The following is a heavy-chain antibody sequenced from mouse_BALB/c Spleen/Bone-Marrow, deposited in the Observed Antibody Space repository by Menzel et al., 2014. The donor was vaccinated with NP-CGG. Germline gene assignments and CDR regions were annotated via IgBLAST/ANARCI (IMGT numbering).Heavy chain of an antibody. CDR3: ARQTYYDYDGYFDY. D-gene: IGHD2-4*01. Sequence: EVQLQESGGDLVKPGGSLKLSCAASGFTFSSYGMSWVRQTPDKRLGWVATISSGGSYTYYPDSVKGRFTISRDNAKNTLYLQMSSLKSEDTAMYYCARQTYYDYDGYFDYWGQGTTLTVSS. J-gene: IGHJ2*01. V-gene: IGHV5-6*01. CDR2: ISSGGSYT. CDR1: GFTFSSYG.